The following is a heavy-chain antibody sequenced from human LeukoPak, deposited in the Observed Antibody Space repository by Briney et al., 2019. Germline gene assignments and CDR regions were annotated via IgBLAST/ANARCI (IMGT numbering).Heavy chain of an antibody. J-gene: IGHJ4*02. Sequence: GGSLLLSCAASGFTFSSYAMSWVRQAPGKGLEWVSAISGSGGSTYYADSVKGRFTISRDNSKNTLYLQMNSLRAEDTAVYYCAKDHTYYYDSSGYYYFDYWGQGTLVTVSS. CDR2: ISGSGGST. CDR3: AKDHTYYYDSSGYYYFDY. D-gene: IGHD3-22*01. V-gene: IGHV3-23*01. CDR1: GFTFSSYA.